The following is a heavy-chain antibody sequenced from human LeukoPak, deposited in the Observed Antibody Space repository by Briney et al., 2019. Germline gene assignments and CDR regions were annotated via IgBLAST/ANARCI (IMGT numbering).Heavy chain of an antibody. D-gene: IGHD5-18*01. J-gene: IGHJ2*01. CDR2: INWNGGST. CDR3: ARDADTAMELDWYFDL. Sequence: PGGSLRLSCAASGFTFSKNAMSWVRQAPGKGLEWVSGINWNGGSTGYADSVKGRFTISRDNAKNSLYLQMNSLRAEDTALYYCARDADTAMELDWYFDLWGRGTLVTVSS. V-gene: IGHV3-20*04. CDR1: GFTFSKNA.